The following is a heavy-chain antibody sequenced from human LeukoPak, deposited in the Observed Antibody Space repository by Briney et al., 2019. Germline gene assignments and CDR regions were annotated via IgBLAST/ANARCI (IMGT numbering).Heavy chain of an antibody. D-gene: IGHD5-18*01. Sequence: SETLSLTCAVYGGSFSGYFWSWLRQPPGEGLEWIGGIDHSGTSNYNPSLKSRATISVDTSKNQFSLKVNPVTAADTAVYYCARREVVDTVMVGDFWGQGSLVTVSS. V-gene: IGHV4-34*01. CDR1: GGSFSGYF. CDR2: IDHSGTS. CDR3: ARREVVDTVMVGDF. J-gene: IGHJ4*02.